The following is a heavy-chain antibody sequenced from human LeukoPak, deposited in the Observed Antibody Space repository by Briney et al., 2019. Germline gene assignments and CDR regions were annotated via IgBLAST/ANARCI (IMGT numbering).Heavy chain of an antibody. J-gene: IGHJ6*02. D-gene: IGHD2-15*01. CDR3: ARVINVAATRTSYGMDV. CDR2: IIPIFGTA. V-gene: IGHV1-69*13. Sequence: SVKVSCKASGYTFTSYGISWVRQAPGQGLEWMGGIIPIFGTANYAQKFQGRVTITADESTSTAYMELSSLRSEDTAVYYCARVINVAATRTSYGMDVWGQGTTVTVSS. CDR1: GYTFTSYG.